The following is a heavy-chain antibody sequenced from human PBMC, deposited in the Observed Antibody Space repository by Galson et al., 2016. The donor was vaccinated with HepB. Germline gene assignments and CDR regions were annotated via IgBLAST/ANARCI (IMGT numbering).Heavy chain of an antibody. Sequence: TLSLTCTVSGGTISSGSHYWTWIRQPPGKGLDWIGRISTSGSSNYNPSLESRVTLTVDTSKSQFSLRVTSVTEADTAVYYCAREWSGFDMWGQGTMVTVSS. D-gene: IGHD3-3*01. J-gene: IGHJ3*02. CDR3: AREWSGFDM. V-gene: IGHV4-61*02. CDR2: ISTSGSS. CDR1: GGTISSGSHY.